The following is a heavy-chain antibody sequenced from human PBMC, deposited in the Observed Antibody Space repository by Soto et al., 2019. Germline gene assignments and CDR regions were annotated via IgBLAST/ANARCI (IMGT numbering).Heavy chain of an antibody. D-gene: IGHD2-2*01. CDR2: IKQDGSDK. CDR1: GFSFSTYW. Sequence: GGSLRLSCAASGFSFSTYWMSWVRQAPGKGLEWVANIKQDGSDKYYVDSVKGRFTISRDNAKNSLYLQMNSLRAEDTAVYYCVSSVVARGGNWFDPWGLGTLVTVSS. CDR3: VSSVVARGGNWFDP. J-gene: IGHJ5*02. V-gene: IGHV3-7*01.